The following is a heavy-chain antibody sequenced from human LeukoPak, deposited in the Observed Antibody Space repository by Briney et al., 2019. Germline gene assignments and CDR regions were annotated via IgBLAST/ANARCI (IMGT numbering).Heavy chain of an antibody. CDR2: ISANNGNT. Sequence: ASVKVSCKASGYTFTAYGISWVRQAPGQGLEWMGWISANNGNTNYAQKVQGRVTMTRDTSTSTAYMELRSLRYDDTAVYYCSRDDGPFGGVRFDHWGQGTLVTISS. J-gene: IGHJ4*02. CDR3: SRDDGPFGGVRFDH. D-gene: IGHD3-16*01. V-gene: IGHV1-18*01. CDR1: GYTFTAYG.